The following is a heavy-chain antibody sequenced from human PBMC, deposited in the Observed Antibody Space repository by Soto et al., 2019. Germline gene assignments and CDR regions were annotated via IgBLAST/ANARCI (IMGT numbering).Heavy chain of an antibody. CDR3: ARSVEGDFDF. D-gene: IGHD6-19*01. Sequence: EVQLVESGGGLVQPGGSLGLSCSASGFTFRVYSMNWVRQAPGKGLEWVSYITSDERTIHYADSVKGRFTISRDNAKNSVSLQMTSLRDEDTAVYYCARSVEGDFDFWGQGILVTVSS. V-gene: IGHV3-48*02. J-gene: IGHJ4*01. CDR2: ITSDERTI. CDR1: GFTFRVYS.